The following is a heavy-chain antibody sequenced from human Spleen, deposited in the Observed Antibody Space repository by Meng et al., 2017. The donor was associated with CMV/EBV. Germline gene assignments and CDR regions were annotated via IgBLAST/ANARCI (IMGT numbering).Heavy chain of an antibody. CDR1: GFTFSPYS. CDR3: ARYWGNIFYYYGMDV. V-gene: IGHV3-21*01. D-gene: IGHD3-16*01. Sequence: GESLKISCVASGFTFSPYSMNWVRQAPGKGLEWVSCISSSSSYIHYADSVNGRFTISRDNAKNSLYLQMNSLRAEDTAVYYCARYWGNIFYYYGMDVWGQGTTVTVSS. J-gene: IGHJ6*02. CDR2: ISSSSSYI.